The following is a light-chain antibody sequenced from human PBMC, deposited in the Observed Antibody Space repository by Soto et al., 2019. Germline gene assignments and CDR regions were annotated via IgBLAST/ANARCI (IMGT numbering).Light chain of an antibody. J-gene: IGLJ3*02. CDR2: RND. CDR1: SSNIGRNY. CDR3: AAWDDSLSAWV. V-gene: IGLV1-47*01. Sequence: QSVLTQPPSASGTPGQRVTISCFGSSSNIGRNYPYWFQQLPGTAPKLLIYRNDQRPSGVPDGFSGSKSGTSASLAISGLRSEDETDYYCAAWDDSLSAWVFGGGTKLTVL.